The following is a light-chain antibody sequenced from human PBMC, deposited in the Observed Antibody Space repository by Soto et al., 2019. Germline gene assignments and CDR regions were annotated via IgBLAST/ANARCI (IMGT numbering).Light chain of an antibody. CDR1: QTLTNNY. CDR3: QQYGPSPIT. CDR2: GAS. V-gene: IGKV3-20*01. Sequence: EIMLTQSPGTLSLSPGESATLSCRASQTLTNNYLAWYQQKPGQAPRVLIYGASYRATGIPVRFSGSGSGTDFALTISRLEPDDFAVYSCQQYGPSPITFGQGTRLEMK. J-gene: IGKJ5*01.